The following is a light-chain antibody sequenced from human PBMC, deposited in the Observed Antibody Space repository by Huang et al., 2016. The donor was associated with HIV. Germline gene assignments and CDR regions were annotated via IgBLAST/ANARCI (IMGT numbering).Light chain of an antibody. J-gene: IGKJ4*01. CDR3: QQYSNYPLT. V-gene: IGKV1-5*03. CDR2: KTS. CDR1: PNIGIW. Sequence: DIQMTQSPSTLSASIGDRVTITCRASPNIGIWLAWYQQKPGKAPKLLIHKTSSLYDGVPSRCSGSGSGTELTLTISDLQPDDFATYYCQQYSNYPLTFGGGTKVEI.